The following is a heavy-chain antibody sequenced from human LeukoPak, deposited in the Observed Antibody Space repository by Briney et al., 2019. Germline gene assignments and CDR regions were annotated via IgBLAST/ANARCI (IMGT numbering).Heavy chain of an antibody. CDR2: INHSGST. CDR3: ARQMAPWYFDY. D-gene: IGHD5-24*01. CDR1: GGSFSGYY. V-gene: IGHV4-34*01. J-gene: IGHJ4*02. Sequence: SETLSLTCAVYGGSFSGYYWSWIRQPPGKGLEWIGEINHSGSTNYNPSLKSRVTISVDTSKNQFSLKLSSVTAADTAVYYCARQMAPWYFDYWGQGTLVTVSS.